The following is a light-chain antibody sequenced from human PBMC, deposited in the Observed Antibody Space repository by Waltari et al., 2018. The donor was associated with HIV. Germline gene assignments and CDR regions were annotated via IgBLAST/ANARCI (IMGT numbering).Light chain of an antibody. CDR1: QSVLYSSNNKNY. CDR2: WAS. Sequence: DMKMTQFPDSLAVSLNERATINCKSSQSVLYSSNNKNYLAWYQQKPGQPPKLLIYWASTRESGVPDRFSGSGSGTDFTLTISSLQAEDVAVYYCQQYYSTPWTFGQGTKVEI. J-gene: IGKJ1*01. V-gene: IGKV4-1*01. CDR3: QQYYSTPWT.